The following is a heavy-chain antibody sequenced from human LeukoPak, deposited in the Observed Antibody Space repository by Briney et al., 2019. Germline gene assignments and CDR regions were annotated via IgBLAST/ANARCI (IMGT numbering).Heavy chain of an antibody. V-gene: IGHV3-33*06. CDR1: GFTVSSKC. J-gene: IGHJ4*02. CDR2: IWNDGSKK. Sequence: GGSLRLSCAASGFTVSSKCMSWVRQAPGKGLEWVAVIWNDGSKKYYADSVMGRFTISRDNSKNTLYLQMNSLRAEDTAVYYCAKDSGSGGSGYSDYWGQGTLVTVSS. CDR3: AKDSGSGGSGYSDY. D-gene: IGHD2-15*01.